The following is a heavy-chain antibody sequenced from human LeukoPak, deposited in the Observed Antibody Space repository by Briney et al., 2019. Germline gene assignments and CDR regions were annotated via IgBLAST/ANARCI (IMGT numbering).Heavy chain of an antibody. CDR2: LSGSGITT. Sequence: HPGGSLRLSCAASGFTFSNSAMSWVRQAPGKGLEWVSTLSGSGITTYYADSVKGRFTISRDNSKNTLYLQMNSLRAEDTAVYYCARGIYSSGWSYFDYWGHGTLVTVYS. V-gene: IGHV3-23*01. CDR1: GFTFSNSA. J-gene: IGHJ4*01. CDR3: ARGIYSSGWSYFDY. D-gene: IGHD6-19*01.